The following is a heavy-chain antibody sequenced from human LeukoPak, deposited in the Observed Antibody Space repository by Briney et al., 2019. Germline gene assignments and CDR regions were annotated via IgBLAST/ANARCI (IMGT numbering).Heavy chain of an antibody. D-gene: IGHD3-16*01. CDR3: ARVKTYDYVWGSYGTKTHLDY. V-gene: IGHV3-21*01. J-gene: IGHJ4*02. CDR2: ISSSSSYI. Sequence: GGSLRLSCAASGFTFSSYSMNWVRQAPGKGLDWVSSISSSSSYIYYADSVKGRFTISRDNAKNSLYLQMNSLRAEDTAAYYCARVKTYDYVWGSYGTKTHLDYWGQGTLVTVSS. CDR1: GFTFSSYS.